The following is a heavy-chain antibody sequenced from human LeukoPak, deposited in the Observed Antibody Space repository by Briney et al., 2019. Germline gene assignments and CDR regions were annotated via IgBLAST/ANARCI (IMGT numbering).Heavy chain of an antibody. Sequence: GESLKISCKGSGYNFNTFWIGWVRQMPGKGLEWMGIIYPGDSDTRYSPSFQGQVTISADKSISTAYLQWSSLKASDTAMYYCARLAFCTNAVCFSNYYYSMDVWGRGTTVTVSS. CDR3: ARLAFCTNAVCFSNYYYSMDV. V-gene: IGHV5-51*01. CDR2: IYPGDSDT. CDR1: GYNFNTFW. J-gene: IGHJ6*03. D-gene: IGHD2-8*01.